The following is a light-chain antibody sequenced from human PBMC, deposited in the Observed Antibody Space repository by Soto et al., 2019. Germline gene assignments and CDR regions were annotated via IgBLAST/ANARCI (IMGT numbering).Light chain of an antibody. J-gene: IGLJ1*01. CDR3: QSADTSRNIEV. V-gene: IGLV3-25*02. CDR1: ALPRQY. CDR2: QGT. Sequence: SYELTQPPSMSVSPGQTAVIACSGDALPRQYVYWFKQKPGQAPVLVIYQGTRRPPTIPARFSRSAPGTTVSLTIRGAPAAYGPDYYCQSADTSRNIEVFGPGTQVIVL.